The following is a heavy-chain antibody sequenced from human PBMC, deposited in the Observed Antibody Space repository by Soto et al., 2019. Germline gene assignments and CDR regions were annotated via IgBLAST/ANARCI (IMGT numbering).Heavy chain of an antibody. Sequence: PGESLKISCAASGFTVSSNYMSWVRQAPGKGLEWVSVIYSGGSTYYADSVKGRFTISRDNSKNTLYLQMNSLRAEDTAVYYCAKWAYDFWSGYPNYYYYYGMDVWGQGTTVTVSS. CDR3: AKWAYDFWSGYPNYYYYYGMDV. CDR1: GFTVSSNY. D-gene: IGHD3-3*01. CDR2: IYSGGST. V-gene: IGHV3-66*01. J-gene: IGHJ6*02.